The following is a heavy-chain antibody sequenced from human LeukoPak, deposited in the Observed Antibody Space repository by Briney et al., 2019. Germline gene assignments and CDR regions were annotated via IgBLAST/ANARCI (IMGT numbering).Heavy chain of an antibody. V-gene: IGHV4-59*01. D-gene: IGHD1-26*01. Sequence: SETLSLTCTVSGGSISSYYWSWIRQPPGKGLEWIGYIYYSGSTNYNPSLKSRVTMSIEKSKNQFSLKLRSVTAADMAVYYCATSGGGAPRFGNRGQGILVTVSS. CDR2: IYYSGST. J-gene: IGHJ4*02. CDR3: ATSGGGAPRFGN. CDR1: GGSISSYY.